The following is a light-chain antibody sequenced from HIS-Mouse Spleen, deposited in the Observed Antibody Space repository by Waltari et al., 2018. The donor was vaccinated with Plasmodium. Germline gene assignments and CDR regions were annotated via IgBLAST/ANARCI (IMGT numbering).Light chain of an antibody. CDR2: AAS. J-gene: IGKJ1*01. CDR1: QSISSY. CDR3: QQSYRTWT. Sequence: DIQMTQSPSSLSASVGDRVTITCRASQSISSYLNWYQQKPGKAPKLLIYAASSLQSGVPSMFSGSGSGTDFTLRSSSLQPEDFATYYCQQSYRTWTFGKGTKVEIK. V-gene: IGKV1-39*01.